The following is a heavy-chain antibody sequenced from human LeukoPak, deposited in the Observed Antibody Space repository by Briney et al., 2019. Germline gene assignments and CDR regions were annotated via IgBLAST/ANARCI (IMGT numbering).Heavy chain of an antibody. CDR1: GEPSGVTFNRYW. Sequence: GGSLRLSCVASGEPSGVTFNRYWMSWVRQAPGKGLEWVANIKEDGGAKSYVDSVKGRFTISRDNAKNSLYLQMNSLRAEDTAVYYCAKNGGPHGMDVWGQGTTITVSS. D-gene: IGHD3-10*01. J-gene: IGHJ6*02. V-gene: IGHV3-7*02. CDR3: AKNGGPHGMDV. CDR2: IKEDGGAK.